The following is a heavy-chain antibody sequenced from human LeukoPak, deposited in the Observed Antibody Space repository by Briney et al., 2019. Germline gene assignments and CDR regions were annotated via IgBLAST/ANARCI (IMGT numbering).Heavy chain of an antibody. CDR2: ISTSGSTK. D-gene: IGHD6-13*01. J-gene: IGHJ4*02. Sequence: GGSLRLSCAASGFTFSDYYMTWIRQAPGKGLEWVSYISTSGSTKYYADSVKGRFTLSRDNAENSLYLQMNSLRAEDTAVYFCARRRLSSSWYPDYFDFWGQGTLVTVSS. CDR3: ARRRLSSSWYPDYFDF. CDR1: GFTFSDYY. V-gene: IGHV3-11*04.